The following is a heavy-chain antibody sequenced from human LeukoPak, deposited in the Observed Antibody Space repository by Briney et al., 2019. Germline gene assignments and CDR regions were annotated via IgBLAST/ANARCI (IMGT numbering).Heavy chain of an antibody. D-gene: IGHD3-22*01. V-gene: IGHV4-31*03. CDR1: GGSISSGGYD. J-gene: IGHJ4*02. CDR2: IYYSGST. Sequence: SETLSLTCTVSGGSISSGGYDWSWIRQHPGKGLEWIGYIYYSGSTYYNPSLKSRVTISVDTSKNQFSLKLSSVTAADTAVYYCARDANYYDSSGSRSPYFDYWGQGTLVTVSS. CDR3: ARDANYYDSSGSRSPYFDY.